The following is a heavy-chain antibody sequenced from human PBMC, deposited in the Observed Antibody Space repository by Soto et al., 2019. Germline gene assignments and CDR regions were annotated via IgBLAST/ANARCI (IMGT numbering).Heavy chain of an antibody. J-gene: IGHJ6*02. CDR3: TTGHPSLYYYDSSGYPYYYYYGMDV. V-gene: IGHV3-15*01. D-gene: IGHD3-22*01. Sequence: GGSLRLSCAASGFTFSNAWMSWVRQAPGKGLEWVGRIKSKTDGGTTDYAARVKGRFTISRDDSKNTLYLQMNSLKTEDTAVYYCTTGHPSLYYYDSSGYPYYYYYGMDVWGQGTTVTVSS. CDR1: GFTFSNAW. CDR2: IKSKTDGGTT.